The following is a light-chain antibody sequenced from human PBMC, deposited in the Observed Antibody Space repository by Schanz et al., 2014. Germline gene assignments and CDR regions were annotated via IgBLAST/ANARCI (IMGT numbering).Light chain of an antibody. V-gene: IGLV2-11*01. J-gene: IGLJ1*01. CDR1: SSDVGGYNY. CDR2: DVS. CDR3: CLYAGSYTF. Sequence: QSALTQPRSVSGSPGQSVTISCTGTSSDVGGYNYVSWYQQYPGKAPKLMIYDVSKRPSGVPDRFSGSKSGNTASLTISGLQAEDEADYYCCLYAGSYTFFGTWTKLTVL.